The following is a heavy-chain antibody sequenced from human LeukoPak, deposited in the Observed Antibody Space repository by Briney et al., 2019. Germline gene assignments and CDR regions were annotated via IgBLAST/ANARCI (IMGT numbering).Heavy chain of an antibody. CDR3: ARDGIDSSGYRAPGPLGY. CDR1: GFTFSSYS. CDR2: ISSSSSYI. D-gene: IGHD3-22*01. V-gene: IGHV3-21*01. Sequence: GGSLRLSCAASGFTFSSYSMNWVRQAPGKGLEWVSSISSSSSYIYYADSVKGRFTISRDNAKNSLYLQMNSLRAEDTAVYYCARDGIDSSGYRAPGPLGYWGQGTLVTVSS. J-gene: IGHJ4*02.